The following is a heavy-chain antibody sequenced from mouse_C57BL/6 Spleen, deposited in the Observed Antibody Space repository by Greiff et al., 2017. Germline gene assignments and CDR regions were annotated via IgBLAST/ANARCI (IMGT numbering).Heavy chain of an antibody. J-gene: IGHJ3*01. CDR3: TMTAGGFAY. V-gene: IGHV14-4*01. CDR1: GFNIKDDY. Sequence: EVQLQQSGAELVRPGASVKLSCTASGFNIKDDYMHWVKQRPEQGLEWIGWIDPENGDTEYASKFQGKATITADTSSNTAYLQLSSLTSEDTAVYYCTMTAGGFAYWGQGTLVTVSA. D-gene: IGHD1-2*01. CDR2: IDPENGDT.